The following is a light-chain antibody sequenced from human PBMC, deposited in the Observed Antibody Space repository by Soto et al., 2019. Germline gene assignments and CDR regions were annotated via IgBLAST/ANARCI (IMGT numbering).Light chain of an antibody. J-gene: IGKJ3*01. V-gene: IGKV1-33*01. CDR2: DAS. CDR1: QDISNY. Sequence: DIQMTQSPSSLSASVGDRVTITCQASQDISNYLNWYQQKPGKAPKLLIYDASNLETGVPSRFSRSGSETDFTSTISSLQPADIAPYYCHHYYNLPPSFTFGPGTKVHIK. CDR3: HHYYNLPPSFT.